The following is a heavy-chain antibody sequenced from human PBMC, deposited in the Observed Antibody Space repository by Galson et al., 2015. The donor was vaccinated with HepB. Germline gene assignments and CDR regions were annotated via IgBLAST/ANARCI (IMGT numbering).Heavy chain of an antibody. J-gene: IGHJ4*02. CDR2: ISGSGGST. Sequence: SLRLSCAASGFTFSSYAMSWVRQAPGEGLEWVSAISGSGGSTYYADSVKGRFTISRDNSKNTLYLQMNSLRAEDTAVYYCAKDQQAGYCSGGSCPADYWGQGTLVTVSS. V-gene: IGHV3-23*01. CDR3: AKDQQAGYCSGGSCPADY. D-gene: IGHD2-15*01. CDR1: GFTFSSYA.